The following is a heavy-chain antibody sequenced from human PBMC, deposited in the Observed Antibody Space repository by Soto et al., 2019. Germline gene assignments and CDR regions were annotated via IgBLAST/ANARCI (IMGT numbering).Heavy chain of an antibody. J-gene: IGHJ4*02. CDR1: GGSISSGGYS. CDR3: ARGGDIVVVPAAIAVFDY. D-gene: IGHD2-2*02. Sequence: PSETLSLTCAVSGGSISSGGYSWSWIRQPPGKGLEWIGYIYHSGSTYYNPSLKSRVTISVDRSKNQFSLKLSSVTAADTAVYYCARGGDIVVVPAAIAVFDYWGQGTLVTVSS. CDR2: IYHSGST. V-gene: IGHV4-30-2*01.